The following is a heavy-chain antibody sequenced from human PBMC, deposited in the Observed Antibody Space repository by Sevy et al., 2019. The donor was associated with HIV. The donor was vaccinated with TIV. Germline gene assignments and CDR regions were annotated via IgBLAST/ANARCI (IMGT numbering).Heavy chain of an antibody. CDR3: ARDRYYDASGYYYYYYGMDV. J-gene: IGHJ6*02. Sequence: GGSLRLSCEASGFTVSGNYMAWVRLAPGKGLEWVLLIDSGGSTYYADSVKGRFTISRDNAKNTLYLQMNPLRAEDTAVYFCARDRYYDASGYYYYYYGMDVWGQGTTVTVSS. CDR2: IDSGGST. V-gene: IGHV3-66*01. D-gene: IGHD3-22*01. CDR1: GFTVSGNY.